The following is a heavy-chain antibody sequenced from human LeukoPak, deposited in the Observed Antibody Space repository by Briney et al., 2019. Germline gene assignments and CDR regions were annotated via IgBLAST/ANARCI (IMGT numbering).Heavy chain of an antibody. CDR3: AAWLRFLEWPRIDY. CDR2: IVVGSGNT. J-gene: IGHJ4*02. Sequence: SVRVSCKASGFTFKRSAVQWVRQARGQRLEWIGWIVVGSGNTNYVQKFQERVTITRDMSTNTAYMELSNLRSEDTAVYYCAAWLRFLEWPRIDYWGQGILVTVSS. V-gene: IGHV1-58*01. D-gene: IGHD3-3*01. CDR1: GFTFKRSA.